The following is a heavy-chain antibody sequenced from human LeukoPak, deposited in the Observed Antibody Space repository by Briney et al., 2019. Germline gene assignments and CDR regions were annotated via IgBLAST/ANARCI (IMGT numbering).Heavy chain of an antibody. V-gene: IGHV3-66*01. CDR2: IYSGGST. CDR3: ARDRGDYGFDY. CDR1: GFTVSSNY. Sequence: GGSLRLSCAASGFTVSSNYMSWVLQAPGKGLEWVSVIYSGGSTYYADSVKGRFTISRDNSKNTLYLQMNSLRAEDTAVYYCARDRGDYGFDYWGQGTLVTVSS. J-gene: IGHJ4*02. D-gene: IGHD4-17*01.